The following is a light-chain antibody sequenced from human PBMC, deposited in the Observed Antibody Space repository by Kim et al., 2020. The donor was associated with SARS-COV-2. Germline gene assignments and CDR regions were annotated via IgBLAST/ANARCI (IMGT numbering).Light chain of an antibody. V-gene: IGLV1-40*01. Sequence: QRVPISCTGTFSNIGAGYDVPWYQQVPGAAPNLLIYGHTNRPSGVPDRFSGSKSDTSASLAITGLQPEDEADYYCQSYDSSLNSYVFGTGTKVTVL. J-gene: IGLJ1*01. CDR2: GHT. CDR1: FSNIGAGYD. CDR3: QSYDSSLNSYV.